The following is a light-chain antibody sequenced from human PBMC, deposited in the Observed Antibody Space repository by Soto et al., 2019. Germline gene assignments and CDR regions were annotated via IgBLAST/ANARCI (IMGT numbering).Light chain of an antibody. J-gene: IGLJ3*02. V-gene: IGLV1-51*01. CDR1: TSNIENND. Sequence: QSVLTQPPSVSAAPGQKVTISCSGSTSNIENNDVAWYRQVPGTAPKLLIYGNYNRPSGIPDRFSGSKSGTSATLGITGLRTEDEADYYCGTWHSSLSAGVFGGGTKLTVL. CDR2: GNY. CDR3: GTWHSSLSAGV.